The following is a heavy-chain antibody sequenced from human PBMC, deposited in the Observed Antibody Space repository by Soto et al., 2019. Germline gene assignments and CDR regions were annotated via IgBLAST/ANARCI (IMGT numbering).Heavy chain of an antibody. V-gene: IGHV4-39*01. J-gene: IGHJ4*02. CDR2: IYYSGST. D-gene: IGHD3-22*01. CDR3: ARLDDSSGYYNY. Sequence: QLQLQESGPGLVKPSETLSLTCTVSGGSISSSSYYWGWIRQPPGKGLEWIGSIYYSGSTYYNPSLKSRVTISVDTSKNQFSLKLSSVTAADTAVYYCARLDDSSGYYNYWGQRTLVTVSS. CDR1: GGSISSSSYY.